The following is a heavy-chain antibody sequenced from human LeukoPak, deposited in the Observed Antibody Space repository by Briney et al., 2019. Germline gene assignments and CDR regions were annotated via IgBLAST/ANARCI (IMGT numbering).Heavy chain of an antibody. D-gene: IGHD6-6*01. CDR1: GGSISSYY. J-gene: IGHJ6*03. CDR2: IYTSGST. CDR3: ARVRSIAALHHYYYMDV. V-gene: IGHV4-4*07. Sequence: NPSETLSLTCTVSGGSISSYYWSWIRQPAGKGLEWIGRIYTSGSTNYNPSLKSRVTMSVDTSKNQFSLKLSSVTAADTAVYYCARVRSIAALHHYYYMDVWGKGTTVTVSS.